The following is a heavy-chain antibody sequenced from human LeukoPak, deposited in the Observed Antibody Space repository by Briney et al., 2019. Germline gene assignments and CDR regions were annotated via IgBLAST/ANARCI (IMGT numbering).Heavy chain of an antibody. D-gene: IGHD6-19*01. CDR1: GGSISSYY. Sequence: SETLSLTCTVSGGSISSYYWSCIRQPAGKGLEWIGRIYSSGSTNYNPSLKSRVTMSVDTSKKQFSLKLNSVTAADTAVYYCARERYSGWYPAFDIWGQGTMVTVSS. CDR3: ARERYSGWYPAFDI. CDR2: IYSSGST. J-gene: IGHJ3*02. V-gene: IGHV4-4*07.